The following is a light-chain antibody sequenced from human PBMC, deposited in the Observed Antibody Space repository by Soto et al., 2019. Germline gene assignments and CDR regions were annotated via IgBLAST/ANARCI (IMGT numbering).Light chain of an antibody. V-gene: IGKV3-20*01. CDR1: QSVSSSY. CDR3: QQYGKLPRT. Sequence: EIVLTQSPGTLSLSPGERAPLSCRASQSVSSSYLAWYQQKPGQAPRLLIFGASRRATGIPDRFSGSGSGTNFTLTISRLEPEDFAVYYCQQYGKLPRTFGQGTKVDIK. CDR2: GAS. J-gene: IGKJ1*01.